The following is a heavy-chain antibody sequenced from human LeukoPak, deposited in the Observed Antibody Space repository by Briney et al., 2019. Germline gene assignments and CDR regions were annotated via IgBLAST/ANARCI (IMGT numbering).Heavy chain of an antibody. CDR3: ARDTYDSSGYYAHLDY. J-gene: IGHJ4*02. Sequence: PGGSLRLSCAASGFTSSSYGMSWVRQSPGKGLEWVSAISGSGGHTYYADSVKGRFTISRDNSKNTLYLEMSSLRAEDTAVYYCARDTYDSSGYYAHLDYWGQGTLVTVSS. CDR1: GFTSSSYG. CDR2: ISGSGGHT. D-gene: IGHD3-22*01. V-gene: IGHV3-23*01.